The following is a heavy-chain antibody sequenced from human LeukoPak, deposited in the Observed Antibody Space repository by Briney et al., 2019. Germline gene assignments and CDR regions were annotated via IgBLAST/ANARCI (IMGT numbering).Heavy chain of an antibody. CDR1: GFTFSSYG. CDR2: ISYDGSNK. Sequence: GRSLRLSCAASGFTFSSYGMHWVRQAPGKGLEWVAVISYDGSNKYYADSVKGRFTISRDNSKNTLYLQMNSLRAEDTAVYYCAKEDSSGYVDDAFDIWGQGTMVTVSS. V-gene: IGHV3-30*18. D-gene: IGHD5-12*01. J-gene: IGHJ3*02. CDR3: AKEDSSGYVDDAFDI.